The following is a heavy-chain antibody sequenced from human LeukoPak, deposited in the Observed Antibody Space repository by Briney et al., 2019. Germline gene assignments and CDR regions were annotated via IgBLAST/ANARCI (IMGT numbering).Heavy chain of an antibody. CDR1: GYTFTSYD. D-gene: IGHD3-3*01. Sequence: ASVKVSCKASGYTFTSYDINWVRQATGQRLEWMGWMNPNSGNTGYAQKFQGRVTITRNTSISTAYMELSSLRSEDTAVYYCAANLRHYDFWSGSYYYYYMDVWGKGTTVTVSS. J-gene: IGHJ6*03. CDR3: AANLRHYDFWSGSYYYYYMDV. V-gene: IGHV1-8*03. CDR2: MNPNSGNT.